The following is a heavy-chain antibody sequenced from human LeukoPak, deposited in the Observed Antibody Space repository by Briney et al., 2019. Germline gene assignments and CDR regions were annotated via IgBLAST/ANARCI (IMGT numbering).Heavy chain of an antibody. CDR1: GFTFSDYY. CDR2: ISSSGSTI. CDR3: ARDGAYCSSTSCYRVLFDY. V-gene: IGHV3-11*01. J-gene: IGHJ4*02. Sequence: GGSLRLSCAASGFTFSDYYMSWIRQAPGKGLEWVSYISSSGSTIYYADSVKGRFTISRDNAKNSLYLQMNSLRAEDTAVYYCARDGAYCSSTSCYRVLFDYWGQGTLVTVSS. D-gene: IGHD2-2*02.